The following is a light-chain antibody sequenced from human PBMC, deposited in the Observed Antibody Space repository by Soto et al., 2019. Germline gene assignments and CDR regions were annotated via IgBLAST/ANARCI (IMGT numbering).Light chain of an antibody. Sequence: EIVMTQSPATLSVSPGERATLSCRASQSVSSNLAWYQQKPGQPPRLLIYGASTRDTGIPARFSGSGSGTEFTLTISSLQSEDFAVYYCQQYNNRPPRVTFGQGNKLEIK. V-gene: IGKV3-15*01. CDR2: GAS. J-gene: IGKJ2*01. CDR3: QQYNNRPPRVT. CDR1: QSVSSN.